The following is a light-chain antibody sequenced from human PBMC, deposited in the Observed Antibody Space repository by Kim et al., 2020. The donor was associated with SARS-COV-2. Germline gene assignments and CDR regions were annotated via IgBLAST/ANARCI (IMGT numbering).Light chain of an antibody. V-gene: IGLV7-46*01. Sequence: GTGRLECGARAGSVTGGQYPYYFQQKYDQAPRTLSYETINKLSGNPGRFTGSVLGGKAALTISGAQLGDEAGYYCVLTYSVVVVFGGGTQLTVL. CDR3: VLTYSVVVV. CDR1: AGSVTGGQY. J-gene: IGLJ2*01. CDR2: ETI.